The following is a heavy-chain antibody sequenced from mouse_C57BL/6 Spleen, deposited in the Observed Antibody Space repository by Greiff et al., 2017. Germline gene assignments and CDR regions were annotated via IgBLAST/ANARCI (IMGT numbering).Heavy chain of an antibody. D-gene: IGHD1-1*01. CDR3: ARTIYYYGSADY. Sequence: EVKLMESGPELVKPGASVKMSCKASGYTFTDYNMPWVKQSHGKSLEWIGYINPRNGGTSYNQKFKGKATLTANKSSSTAYMELRSLTSEDSAVYDCARTIYYYGSADYWGQGTTLTVSS. J-gene: IGHJ2*01. CDR1: GYTFTDYN. V-gene: IGHV1-22*01. CDR2: INPRNGGT.